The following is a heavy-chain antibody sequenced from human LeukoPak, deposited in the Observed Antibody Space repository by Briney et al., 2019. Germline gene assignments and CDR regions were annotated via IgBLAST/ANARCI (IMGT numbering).Heavy chain of an antibody. Sequence: PGGSLRLSCAASGFTFSSYNLHWVRQAPGKGLEWVAVISKDGGFKYYADSVKGRFTISRDNSKNTFYLQMNSLIIEDTAVYYCTREEYSCFWSTAGAFDIWGQGTMVTVSS. CDR2: ISKDGGFK. V-gene: IGHV3-30*03. CDR3: TREEYSCFWSTAGAFDI. D-gene: IGHD6-6*01. J-gene: IGHJ3*02. CDR1: GFTFSSYN.